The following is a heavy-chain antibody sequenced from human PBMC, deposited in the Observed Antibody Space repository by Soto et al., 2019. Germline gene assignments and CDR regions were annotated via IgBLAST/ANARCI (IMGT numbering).Heavy chain of an antibody. CDR3: TRAKDIVATILRGRRDYYYGMDV. Sequence: EVQLVGSGGGLVQPGGSLKLSCAASGFTFSGSAMHWVRQDSGKGLEWVGRIRSKANSYATAYAASVKGRFTISRDDSKNTAYLQMNSLKTEDTAVYYCTRAKDIVATILRGRRDYYYGMDVWGQGTTVTVSS. V-gene: IGHV3-73*02. CDR2: IRSKANSYAT. D-gene: IGHD5-12*01. CDR1: GFTFSGSA. J-gene: IGHJ6*02.